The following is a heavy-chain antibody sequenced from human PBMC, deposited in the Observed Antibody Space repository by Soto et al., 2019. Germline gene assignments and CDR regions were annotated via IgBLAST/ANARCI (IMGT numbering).Heavy chain of an antibody. CDR3: ARGLTGATRYYYYYYGMDV. D-gene: IGHD1-26*01. CDR2: INAGNGNT. V-gene: IGHV1-3*01. CDR1: GYTFTSYA. Sequence: ASVKVSRKASGYTFTSYAMHWVRQAPGQRLEWMGWINAGNGNTKYSQKFQGRVTITRDTSASTAYMELSSLRSEDTAVYYCARGLTGATRYYYYYYGMDVWGQGTTVTVSS. J-gene: IGHJ6*02.